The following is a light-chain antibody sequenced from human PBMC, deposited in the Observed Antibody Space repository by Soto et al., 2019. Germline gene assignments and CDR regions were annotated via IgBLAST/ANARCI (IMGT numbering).Light chain of an antibody. J-gene: IGKJ1*01. CDR2: GAS. V-gene: IGKV3-15*01. CDR3: QQYNKWPLT. Sequence: EIVMTQSPATLSVSPGERATLSCRTSQSVNIYLAWYQQKPGQAPRLLIFGASTRATGIPVRFSGSASGTEFTLTISSLQSEDFTVYYCQQYNKWPLTFGQGTKVDI. CDR1: QSVNIY.